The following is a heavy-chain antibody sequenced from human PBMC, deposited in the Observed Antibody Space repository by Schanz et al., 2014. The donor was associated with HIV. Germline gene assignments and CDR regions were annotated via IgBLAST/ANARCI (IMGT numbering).Heavy chain of an antibody. V-gene: IGHV4-4*07. CDR1: GGSISDYY. D-gene: IGHD2-15*01. CDR3: ARAFCSGGSCFAGYGLDV. J-gene: IGHJ6*02. Sequence: QMQLQESGPGLVKASETLSLTCIVSGGSISDYYWNWIRQPAGKGLEWIGRLHTRGSTNFNPSLESRVTMSIEASNTQFSVKLTSFTAADTAIYYCARAFCSGGSCFAGYGLDVWGQGTTVTVSS. CDR2: LHTRGST.